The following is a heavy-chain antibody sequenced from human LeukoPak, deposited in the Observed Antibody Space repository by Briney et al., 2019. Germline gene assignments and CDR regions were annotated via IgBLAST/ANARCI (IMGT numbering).Heavy chain of an antibody. D-gene: IGHD6-13*01. J-gene: IGHJ4*02. CDR1: GYTLSELS. CDR2: FDPEDGET. Sequence: ASVKVSCKVSGYTLSELSMYWVRQAPGKGLEWMGGFDPEDGETIYAQKLQGRVTMTTDTSTSTAYMELRSLRSDDTAVYYCARGLQGVYPDYWGQGTLVTVSS. V-gene: IGHV1-24*01. CDR3: ARGLQGVYPDY.